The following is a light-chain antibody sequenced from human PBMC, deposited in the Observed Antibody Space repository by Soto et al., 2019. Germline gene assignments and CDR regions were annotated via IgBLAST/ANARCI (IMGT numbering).Light chain of an antibody. V-gene: IGLV2-8*01. CDR2: EVS. J-gene: IGLJ1*01. Sequence: QSVLTQPPSASGSPGQSVTISCTGTSSDVGGYNYVSWYQQHPGKAPKLMIFEVSKRPSGVPDRFSGAKSGNTASLTVSGRQAEDEADYYCSSYAGSNSPYAFGSGTKLTVL. CDR1: SSDVGGYNY. CDR3: SSYAGSNSPYA.